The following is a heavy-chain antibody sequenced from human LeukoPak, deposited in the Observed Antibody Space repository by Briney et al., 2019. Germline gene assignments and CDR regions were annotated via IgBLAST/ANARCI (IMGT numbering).Heavy chain of an antibody. CDR2: IYYSGST. Sequence: KTSETLSLICTVSGGSISSSSYYWGWIRQPPGKGLEWIGSIYYSGSTYYNPSLKSRVTISVDTSKNQFSLKLSSVTAADTAVYYCARLGKQLGGFDYWGQGTLVTVSS. D-gene: IGHD6-6*01. J-gene: IGHJ4*02. CDR1: GGSISSSSYY. CDR3: ARLGKQLGGFDY. V-gene: IGHV4-39*01.